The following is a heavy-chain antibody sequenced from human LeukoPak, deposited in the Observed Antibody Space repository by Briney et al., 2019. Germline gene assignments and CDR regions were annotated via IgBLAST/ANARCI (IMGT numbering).Heavy chain of an antibody. Sequence: GGALRLSRAASRFTFSEYVMSWVRQAPGKGLAWVSYISSCGSTIFYAHSLKGRFTISRDNAKSSLYLQMNSLGAEDTAVYYGSRTLIVVGYWGQGTLVTVSP. D-gene: IGHD3-22*01. CDR2: ISSCGSTI. V-gene: IGHV3-48*03. CDR1: RFTFSEYV. J-gene: IGHJ4*02. CDR3: SRTLIVVGY.